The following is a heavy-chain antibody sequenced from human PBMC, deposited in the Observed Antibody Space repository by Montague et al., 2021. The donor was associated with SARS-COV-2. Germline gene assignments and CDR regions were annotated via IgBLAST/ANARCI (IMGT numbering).Heavy chain of an antibody. Sequence: SETLSLTCTVSGGSISSSSYYWGWIRQPPGKGLEWIGSIYYSGSTYYNPSLKSRVTISVDTSKNQCSLKLSSVTAADTAVYYCARHALRFVAGTTYWFDPWGQGTLVTVSS. CDR1: GGSISSSSYY. CDR2: IYYSGST. V-gene: IGHV4-39*01. CDR3: ARHALRFVAGTTYWFDP. J-gene: IGHJ5*02. D-gene: IGHD6-19*01.